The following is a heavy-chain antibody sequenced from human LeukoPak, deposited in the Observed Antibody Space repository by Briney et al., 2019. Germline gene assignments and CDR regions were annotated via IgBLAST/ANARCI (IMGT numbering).Heavy chain of an antibody. V-gene: IGHV1-46*01. D-gene: IGHD1-26*01. Sequence: ASVKVSCKASGYTFSNYNVHWVRQAPGQGLEWMGIINPTGGSTNYAQKFQGRVTMTRDMSTTTVYMDLSSLKSEDTAVYYCARAGSSGDYQAGSFEYWGQGTLVTVSS. CDR1: GYTFSNYN. CDR3: ARAGSSGDYQAGSFEY. J-gene: IGHJ4*02. CDR2: INPTGGST.